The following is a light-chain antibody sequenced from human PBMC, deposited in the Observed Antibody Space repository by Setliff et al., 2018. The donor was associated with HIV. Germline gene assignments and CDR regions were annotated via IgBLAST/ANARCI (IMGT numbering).Light chain of an antibody. Sequence: SYELTQPPSVSVSPGQTATIACSANKLGNRYVCWYQQKPGQSPVLVIFHDTERPSGISERFSGSNSGNTATLTISGTQAVDEADYYCQAWGNSSWVFGRGTKVTV. J-gene: IGLJ2*01. CDR3: QAWGNSSWV. CDR1: KLGNRY. CDR2: HDT. V-gene: IGLV3-1*01.